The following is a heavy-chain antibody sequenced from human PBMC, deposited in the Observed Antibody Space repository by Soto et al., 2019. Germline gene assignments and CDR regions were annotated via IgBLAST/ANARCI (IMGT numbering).Heavy chain of an antibody. V-gene: IGHV1-3*01. Sequence: ASVKVSCKASGYTFTSYAMHWVRQAPGQRLEWMGWINAGNGNTKYSQKFQGRFTISRDNSKNTLYLQMNSLRAEDTAVYYCARGPGIAVAGCIDYWGQGTLVTVSS. D-gene: IGHD6-19*01. CDR3: ARGPGIAVAGCIDY. J-gene: IGHJ4*02. CDR2: INAGNGNT. CDR1: GYTFTSYA.